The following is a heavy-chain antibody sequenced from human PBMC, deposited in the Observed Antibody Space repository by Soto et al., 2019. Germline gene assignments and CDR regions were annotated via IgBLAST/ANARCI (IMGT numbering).Heavy chain of an antibody. V-gene: IGHV3-33*01. CDR3: ARGAGEHYYDSSGYYYGPHPPAGDY. J-gene: IGHJ4*02. D-gene: IGHD3-22*01. Sequence: QVQLVESGGGVVQPGRSLRLSCAASGFTFSSYGMHWVRQAPGKGLEWGAVIWYDGSNKYYADSVKGRFTISRDNSKNTLYLQMNSLRAEDTAVYYCARGAGEHYYDSSGYYYGPHPPAGDYRGQGTLVTVSS. CDR1: GFTFSSYG. CDR2: IWYDGSNK.